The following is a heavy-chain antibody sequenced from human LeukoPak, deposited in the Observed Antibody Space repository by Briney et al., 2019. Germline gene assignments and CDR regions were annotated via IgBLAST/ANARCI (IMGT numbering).Heavy chain of an antibody. CDR1: GFTFSSYS. J-gene: IGHJ4*02. V-gene: IGHV3-21*01. CDR3: ARDPGARDSSGYSHY. D-gene: IGHD3-22*01. CDR2: ISSSSSYI. Sequence: GGSLRLSCAASGFTFSSYSMNWVHQAPGKGLEWVSSISSSSSYIYYADSVKGRFTISRDNAKNSLYLQMNSLRAEDTAVYYCARDPGARDSSGYSHYWGQGTLVTVSS.